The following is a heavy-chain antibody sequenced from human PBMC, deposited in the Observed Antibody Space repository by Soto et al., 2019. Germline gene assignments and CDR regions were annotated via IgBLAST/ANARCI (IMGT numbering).Heavy chain of an antibody. CDR3: ARRLSGPKEEYNAYYFYGLDV. CDR2: IDPSNSYI. J-gene: IGHJ6*02. V-gene: IGHV5-10-1*01. Sequence: PGESLKISCQGSGYSFTTHWITWVRQTPGKGLEWMGRIDPSNSYINYSPSFQGHVTISVDRSISTAYLQWSRLEASDNARYYCARRLSGPKEEYNAYYFYGLDVWGQGTKVTVSS. D-gene: IGHD1-1*01. CDR1: GYSFTTHW.